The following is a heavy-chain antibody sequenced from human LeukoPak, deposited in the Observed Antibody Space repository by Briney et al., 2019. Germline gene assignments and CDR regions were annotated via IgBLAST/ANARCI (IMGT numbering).Heavy chain of an antibody. J-gene: IGHJ6*03. CDR3: AKSRDYYYYYYMDV. Sequence: GGSLRLSCAASGFTFSSYGMHWVRQAPGKGLEWVAFIRYDGSNKYYADSAKGRFTISRDNSKNTLYLQMNSLRAEDTAVYYCAKSRDYYYYYYMDVWGKGTTVTISS. CDR1: GFTFSSYG. V-gene: IGHV3-30*02. CDR2: IRYDGSNK.